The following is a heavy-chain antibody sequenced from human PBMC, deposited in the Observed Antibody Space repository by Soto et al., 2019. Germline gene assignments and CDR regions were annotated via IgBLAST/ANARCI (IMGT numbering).Heavy chain of an antibody. CDR1: GFIFSDAW. CDR3: TTVGPSDSSGWSFDY. Sequence: GGSLKLSCAASGFIFSDAWMSGVGKAPGKGLEWLGRIKRTPNGGTTDYAAPVKGRVTISRDDSKNTWYLQMNSLKTEDTAMYYCTTVGPSDSSGWSFDYWGQGALVTVSS. D-gene: IGHD6-19*01. CDR2: IKRTPNGGTT. J-gene: IGHJ4*02. V-gene: IGHV3-15*01.